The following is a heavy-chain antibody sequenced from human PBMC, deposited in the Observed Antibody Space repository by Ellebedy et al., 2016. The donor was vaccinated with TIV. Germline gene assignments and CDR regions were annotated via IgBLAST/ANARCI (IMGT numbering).Heavy chain of an antibody. Sequence: SETLSLTCTVSGGSISRSSYYWGWIRQSPQMGLEWVGSIYYTGSTFYNPSLKSRFTISVDTSKSQFSLRLTYVTAADTAVYYCTRWFGELLYVRWFDPWGRGTLVTVSS. D-gene: IGHD3-10*01. CDR1: GGSISRSSYY. V-gene: IGHV4-39*01. CDR2: IYYTGST. CDR3: TRWFGELLYVRWFDP. J-gene: IGHJ5*02.